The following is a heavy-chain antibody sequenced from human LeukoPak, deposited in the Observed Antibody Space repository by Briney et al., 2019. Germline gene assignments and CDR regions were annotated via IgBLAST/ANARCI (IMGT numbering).Heavy chain of an antibody. CDR2: IRHKVNSYTT. V-gene: IGHV3-72*01. CDR3: ARANLPAAGNLDY. Sequence: GGSLRLSCAASGFIFSDHYMDWVRQAPGKGLEWVGRIRHKVNSYTTEYAASVKGRFTISRDDSKNSVYLQKNSLKNEDTAVYYCARANLPAAGNLDYWGQGTQVTVSS. CDR1: GFIFSDHY. D-gene: IGHD6-13*01. J-gene: IGHJ4*02.